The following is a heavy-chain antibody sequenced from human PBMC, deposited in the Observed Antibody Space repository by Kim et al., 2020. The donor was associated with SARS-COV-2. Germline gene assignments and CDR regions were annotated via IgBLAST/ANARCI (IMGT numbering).Heavy chain of an antibody. V-gene: IGHV3-23*01. J-gene: IGHJ4*02. Sequence: GGSLRLSCAASGFTFSNYAMNWVRQAPGKGLEWVSSISGGGGSTYYADSVKGRLTISRDNSKNTLYLQMNSLRAEDTAVYYCARCHCYDTSGYYQLELDYWGQGTLVTVCS. CDR3: ARCHCYDTSGYYQLELDY. CDR1: GFTFSNYA. CDR2: ISGGGGST. D-gene: IGHD3-22*01.